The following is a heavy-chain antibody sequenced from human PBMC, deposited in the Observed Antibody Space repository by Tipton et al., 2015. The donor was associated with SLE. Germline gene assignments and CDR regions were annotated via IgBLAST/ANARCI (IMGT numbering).Heavy chain of an antibody. CDR2: INPSGGST. CDR3: ARTPRVDCGGDCHLGY. V-gene: IGHV1-46*01. D-gene: IGHD2-21*01. J-gene: IGHJ4*02. CDR1: GYTFTSYY. Sequence: QSGPEVKKPGASVKVSCKASGYTFTSYYMHWVRLAPGQGLEWMGIINPSGGSTSYAQKFQGRVTMTRDTSTSTVYMELSSLRSEDTAVYYCARTPRVDCGGDCHLGYWGQGTLVTVSS.